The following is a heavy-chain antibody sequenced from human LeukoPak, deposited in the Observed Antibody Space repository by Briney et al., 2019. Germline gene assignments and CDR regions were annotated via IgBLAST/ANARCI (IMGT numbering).Heavy chain of an antibody. CDR1: EFRFGRDW. CDR3: ARTYYYDRHAFDI. V-gene: IGHV3-7*01. D-gene: IGHD3-22*01. J-gene: IGHJ3*02. Sequence: GGSLRLTCVASEFRFGRDWISWVRQAPGKGLEWVACIKQDGSEEYYVGSVRGRFTISRDNAKNSLYLQMNSLRAEDTAVYYCARTYYYDRHAFDIWGQGTMVTVSS. CDR2: IKQDGSEE.